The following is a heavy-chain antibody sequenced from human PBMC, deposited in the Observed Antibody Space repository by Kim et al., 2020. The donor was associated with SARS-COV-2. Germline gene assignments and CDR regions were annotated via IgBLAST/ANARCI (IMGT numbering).Heavy chain of an antibody. D-gene: IGHD2-15*01. Sequence: SETLSLTCSVSGFSISSGYYWGWIRQPPGKGLDWIGSISYSASPYYNPSLKTRVTISVDTSKNQFSLIVDSVTAADAAVYYCARVAGYCDTVRCHHSYF. CDR2: ISYSASP. J-gene: IGHJ4*01. CDR3: ARVAGYCDTVRCHHSYF. CDR1: GFSISSGYY. V-gene: IGHV4-38-2*02.